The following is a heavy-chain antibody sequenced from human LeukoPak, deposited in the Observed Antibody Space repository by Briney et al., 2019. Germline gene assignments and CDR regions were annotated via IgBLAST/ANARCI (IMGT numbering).Heavy chain of an antibody. J-gene: IGHJ3*02. D-gene: IGHD1-26*01. Sequence: SETLSLTCTVSGYSISSGYYWGWIRQPPGKGLEWIGSIYHSGSTYYNPSLKSRVTISVDTSKNQFSLKLSSVTAADTAVYYCARVIFEWELPPRCAFDIWGQGTMVTVSS. CDR3: ARVIFEWELPPRCAFDI. V-gene: IGHV4-38-2*02. CDR2: IYHSGST. CDR1: GYSISSGYY.